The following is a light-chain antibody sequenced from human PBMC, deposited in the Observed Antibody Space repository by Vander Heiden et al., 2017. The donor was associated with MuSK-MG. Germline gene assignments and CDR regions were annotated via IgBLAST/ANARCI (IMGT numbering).Light chain of an antibody. CDR3: QQSYSTPFT. CDR1: QSISSY. Sequence: DIQMTQSPSSLSASVGDRVTITCRASQSISSYLNWYQQKPGKAPKLLIYAASSLQSGVPSRFSGSGSGTDFTLTISRLQPEDFETYYCQQSYSTPFTFGHGTKVDIK. J-gene: IGKJ3*01. V-gene: IGKV1-39*01. CDR2: AAS.